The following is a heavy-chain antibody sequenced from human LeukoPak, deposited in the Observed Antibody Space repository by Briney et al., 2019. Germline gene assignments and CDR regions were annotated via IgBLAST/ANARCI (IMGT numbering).Heavy chain of an antibody. CDR1: GGSISSNY. Sequence: PSETLSLTCNVSGGSISSNYWSWIRQPPGKGLEWIGYIYYSGSTNYNPSLKSRVTISVDTSKNQFSLKLSSVTTADTAVYYCARAYCSSTSCHYYFDYWGEGTLVTVSS. D-gene: IGHD2-2*01. V-gene: IGHV4-59*08. CDR2: IYYSGST. CDR3: ARAYCSSTSCHYYFDY. J-gene: IGHJ4*02.